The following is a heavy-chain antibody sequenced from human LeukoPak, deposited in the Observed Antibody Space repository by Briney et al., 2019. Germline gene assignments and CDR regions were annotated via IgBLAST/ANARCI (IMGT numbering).Heavy chain of an antibody. CDR3: ASGSLLPDAFDI. D-gene: IGHD3-10*01. J-gene: IGHJ3*02. CDR1: GGSISSYY. V-gene: IGHV4-59*08. Sequence: SETLSLTCTVSGGSISSYYWSWIRRPPGKGLEWIGYIYYSGSTNYNPSLKSRVTISVDTSKNQFSLKLSSVTAADTAMYYCASGSLLPDAFDIWGQGTMVTVSS. CDR2: IYYSGST.